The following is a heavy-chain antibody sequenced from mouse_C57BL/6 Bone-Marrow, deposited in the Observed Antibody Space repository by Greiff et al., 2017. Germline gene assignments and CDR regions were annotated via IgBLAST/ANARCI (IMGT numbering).Heavy chain of an antibody. Sequence: QVQLQQSGAELARPGASVKLSCKASGYTFTSSGISWVKQRTGQGLEWIGEIYPRSGNTYYNEKFKGKDTLTADKSSSTAYMELRSLTSEDSAVYFCARRITTVVDYFDYWGQGTTLTVSS. V-gene: IGHV1-81*01. D-gene: IGHD1-1*01. J-gene: IGHJ2*01. CDR3: ARRITTVVDYFDY. CDR1: GYTFTSSG. CDR2: IYPRSGNT.